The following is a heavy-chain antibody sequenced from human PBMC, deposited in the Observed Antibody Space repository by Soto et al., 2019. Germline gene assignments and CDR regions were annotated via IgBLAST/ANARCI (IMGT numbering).Heavy chain of an antibody. CDR2: INHSGST. D-gene: IGHD3-22*01. CDR1: GGSFSGYY. CDR3: ARGRDKVVLNFFY. V-gene: IGHV4-34*01. Sequence: QVQLQQWGAGLLKPSETLSLTCAVYGGSFSGYYWSWIRQPPGKGLEWIGEINHSGSTNYNPSLKSRVTISVDTSDNQFSLKLSSVTAADTAVYYCARGRDKVVLNFFYWGQGTLVTVSS. J-gene: IGHJ4*02.